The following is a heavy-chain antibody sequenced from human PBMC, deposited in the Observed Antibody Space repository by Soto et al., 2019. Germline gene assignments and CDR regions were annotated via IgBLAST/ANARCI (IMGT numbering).Heavy chain of an antibody. CDR2: RYYSEST. Sequence: SETLSLTCTVSGGSITTGGYYWSWIRQLPGKGLEWIGHRYYSESTYYNPSLKSRVSISLDTSKNQFSLRLSFVTAADTAMYYCARTKCSGGSCYSWSLDYWGQGTPVTVSS. V-gene: IGHV4-31*03. D-gene: IGHD2-15*01. CDR1: GGSITTGGYY. J-gene: IGHJ4*02. CDR3: ARTKCSGGSCYSWSLDY.